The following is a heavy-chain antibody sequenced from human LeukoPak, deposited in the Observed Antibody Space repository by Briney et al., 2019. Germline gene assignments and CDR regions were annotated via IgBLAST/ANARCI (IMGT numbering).Heavy chain of an antibody. CDR3: ATTGYYDILTGYRPFDY. Sequence: SETLSLTCTVSGGSISSGDYYWSWIRQPPGKGLEWIGYIYYSGSTYYNPSLKSRVTISVDTSKNQFSLKLSSVTAADTAVYYCATTGYYDILTGYRPFDYWGQGTLVTVSS. CDR1: GGSISSGDYY. CDR2: IYYSGST. J-gene: IGHJ4*02. V-gene: IGHV4-30-4*01. D-gene: IGHD3-9*01.